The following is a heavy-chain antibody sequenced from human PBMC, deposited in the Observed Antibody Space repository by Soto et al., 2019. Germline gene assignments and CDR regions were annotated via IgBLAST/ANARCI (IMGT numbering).Heavy chain of an antibody. V-gene: IGHV1-69*01. CDR2: IIPIFGTA. CDR3: AREAGRSPYDYVWGSYRGNWFDP. CDR1: GGTFSSYA. Sequence: QVQLVQSGAEVKKPGSSVKVSCKASGGTFSSYAISCVRQAPGQGLEWTGGIIPIFGTANYAQKFQGRVTITADESTSPAYMELGSVRSEDTAVYYCAREAGRSPYDYVWGSYRGNWFDPWGQGTLVTVSS. D-gene: IGHD3-16*02. J-gene: IGHJ5*02.